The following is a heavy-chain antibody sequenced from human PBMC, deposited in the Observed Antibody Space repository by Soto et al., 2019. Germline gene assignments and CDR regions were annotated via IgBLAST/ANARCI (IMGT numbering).Heavy chain of an antibody. J-gene: IGHJ4*02. Sequence: SVKVSCKASGFTFTSSAFQWVRQARGQRLEWIGWIAVGSGYTNYAQRFQDRVTLTRDMSTATTYMELSRLTSEDTATYYCAADATAWQQMVPSDYWGQGTLVTVSS. V-gene: IGHV1-58*01. CDR1: GFTFTSSA. CDR3: AADATAWQQMVPSDY. CDR2: IAVGSGYT. D-gene: IGHD2-8*01.